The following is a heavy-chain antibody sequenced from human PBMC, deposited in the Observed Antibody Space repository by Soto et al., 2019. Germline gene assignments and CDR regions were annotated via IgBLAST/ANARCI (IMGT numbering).Heavy chain of an antibody. CDR1: GGSISSSSYY. CDR2: IYYSGST. D-gene: IGHD2-2*01. J-gene: IGHJ2*01. Sequence: QLQLQESGPGLVKPSETLSLTCTVSGGSISSSSYYWGWIRQPPGKGLEWSGSIYYSGSTYYNPSLKSRVTISVDTSKNQFSLKLSSVTAADTAVYYCASSGNIVVVPAADWYFDLWGRGTLVTVSS. CDR3: ASSGNIVVVPAADWYFDL. V-gene: IGHV4-39*01.